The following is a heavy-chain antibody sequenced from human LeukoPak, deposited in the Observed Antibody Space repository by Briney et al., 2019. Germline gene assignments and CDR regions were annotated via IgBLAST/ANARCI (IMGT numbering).Heavy chain of an antibody. D-gene: IGHD3-3*01. CDR3: ARVTWNGYQHFDY. J-gene: IGHJ4*02. CDR1: GGSITTYTYY. CDR2: IQSSGRT. Sequence: PSETLSLTCSVSGGSITTYTYYWGWVRQPPGEGLEWIGEIGEIQSSGRTYYNPSLNSRVTISVDTSKNQFSLKLTSMTAAVTAVYYCARVTWNGYQHFDYWGQGALVTVSS. V-gene: IGHV4-39*07.